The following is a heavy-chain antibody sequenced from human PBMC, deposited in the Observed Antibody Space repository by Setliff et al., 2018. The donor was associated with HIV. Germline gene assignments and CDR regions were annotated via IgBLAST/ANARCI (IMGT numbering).Heavy chain of an antibody. CDR2: IIPIFGTA. J-gene: IGHJ6*02. V-gene: IGHV1-69*05. Sequence: SVKVSCKASGGTFSSYAISWVRQAPGQGLGWMGGIIPIFGTANYAQKFQGRVTITTDESTSTAYMELSSLRSEDTAVYYCASSYYYDSSGYSEPRYYYYGMDVWGQGTTVTVSS. D-gene: IGHD3-22*01. CDR3: ASSYYYDSSGYSEPRYYYYGMDV. CDR1: GGTFSSYA.